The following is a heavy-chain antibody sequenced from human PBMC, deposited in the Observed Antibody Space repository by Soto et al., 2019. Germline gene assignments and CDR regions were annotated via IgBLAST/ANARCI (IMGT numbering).Heavy chain of an antibody. J-gene: IGHJ4*02. Sequence: EVQLAESGGGMVQPGGSLRLSWVASGFTFSSYDMHWVPQAPGKGLEYVSSISSNGGTTYYGNSVKGRFTISRDNSKNTLYLQMGSLRAADMAVYYCVRRVSGNYDYWGQGTLVTVSS. D-gene: IGHD1-7*01. CDR3: VRRVSGNYDY. V-gene: IGHV3-64*01. CDR1: GFTFSSYD. CDR2: ISSNGGTT.